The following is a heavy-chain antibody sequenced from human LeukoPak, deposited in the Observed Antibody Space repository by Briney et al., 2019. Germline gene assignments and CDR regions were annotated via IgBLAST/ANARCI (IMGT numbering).Heavy chain of an antibody. Sequence: GASVTVSCKASGYTFTGYYMHWGRQAPGQGLEWMGWINPNSGGTNYAQKFQGRVTMTRDTSISTAYMELSRLRSDDTAVYYCARETLDGAVAYDYWGQGTLVTVSS. CDR1: GYTFTGYY. CDR3: ARETLDGAVAYDY. CDR2: INPNSGGT. V-gene: IGHV1-2*02. J-gene: IGHJ4*02. D-gene: IGHD6-19*01.